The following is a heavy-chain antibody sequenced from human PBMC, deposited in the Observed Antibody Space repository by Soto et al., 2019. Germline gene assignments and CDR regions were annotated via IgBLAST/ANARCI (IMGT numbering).Heavy chain of an antibody. CDR2: IIPIFGTA. Sequence: SVKVSCKASGGTFSSYAISWVRQAPGQGLEWMGGIIPIFGTANYAQKFQGRVTITADESTSTAYMELSCLRSEDTAVYYCATLLDRYSSSSGVYWGQGTLVTVSS. D-gene: IGHD6-6*01. CDR1: GGTFSSYA. CDR3: ATLLDRYSSSSGVY. J-gene: IGHJ4*02. V-gene: IGHV1-69*13.